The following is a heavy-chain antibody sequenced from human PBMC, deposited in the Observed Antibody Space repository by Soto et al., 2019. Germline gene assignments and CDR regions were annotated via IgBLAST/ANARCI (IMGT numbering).Heavy chain of an antibody. J-gene: IGHJ4*02. CDR1: GFTFSSYA. D-gene: IGHD5-18*01. V-gene: IGHV3-23*01. CDR3: AKDSLGWWIQIDY. CDR2: ISGSGGST. Sequence: GGSLRLSCAASGFTFSSYAMSWVRQAPGKGLEWVSAISGSGGSTYYADSVKGRFTISRDNSKNTLYLQMNSLRAGDTAAYYCAKDSLGWWIQIDYWGQGTLVTVSS.